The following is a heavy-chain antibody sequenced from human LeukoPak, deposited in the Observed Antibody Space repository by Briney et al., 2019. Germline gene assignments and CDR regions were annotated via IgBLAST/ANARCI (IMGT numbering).Heavy chain of an antibody. CDR3: AKESDFLTGYYFDY. CDR1: GFTFSSYA. D-gene: IGHD3-9*01. V-gene: IGHV3-23*01. J-gene: IGHJ4*02. Sequence: GGSLRLSCAASGFTFSSYAMSWVRQAPGKGLEWVSAISGSGGSTYYADSVKGRFTISRDDSRNTLYLQMNSLRAEDTAVYYCAKESDFLTGYYFDYWGQGTLVTVSS. CDR2: ISGSGGST.